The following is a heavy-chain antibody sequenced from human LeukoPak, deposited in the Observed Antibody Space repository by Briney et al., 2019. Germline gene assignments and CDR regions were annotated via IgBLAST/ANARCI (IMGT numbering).Heavy chain of an antibody. D-gene: IGHD5-12*01. Sequence: GGSLRLSCAASGFTVSSNYMSWVRQAPGKGLEWVSVIYSGGSTYYADSVKGRFTISRDNSKNTLYLQMNSLRAEDTAVYYCARDVELQEMATERSVAFDIWGQGTMVTVSS. CDR2: IYSGGST. CDR3: ARDVELQEMATERSVAFDI. CDR1: GFTVSSNY. J-gene: IGHJ3*02. V-gene: IGHV3-66*01.